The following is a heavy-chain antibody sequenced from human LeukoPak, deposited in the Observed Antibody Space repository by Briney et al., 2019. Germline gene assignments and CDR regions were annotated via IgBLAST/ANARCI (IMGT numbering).Heavy chain of an antibody. D-gene: IGHD6-13*01. V-gene: IGHV3-30*02. CDR1: GFTFSSYG. CDR2: IRYDGSNK. CDR3: AKDMSSSWYSYYYYMDV. Sequence: GGSLRLSCAASGFTFSSYGMHWVRQAPGKGLEWVAFIRYDGSNKYYADSVKGRFTISRDNSKNTLYLQMNSLRAEDTAVYYCAKDMSSSWYSYYYYMDVWGKGTTVTVSS. J-gene: IGHJ6*03.